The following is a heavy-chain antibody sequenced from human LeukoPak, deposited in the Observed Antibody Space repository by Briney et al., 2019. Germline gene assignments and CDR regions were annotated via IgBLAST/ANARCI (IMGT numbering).Heavy chain of an antibody. CDR1: GGSISSGGYS. D-gene: IGHD1-26*01. V-gene: IGHV4-30-2*02. CDR2: IYHSGST. Sequence: PSQTLSLTCAVSGGSISSGGYSWSWIRQPPGKGLEWIGYIYHSGSTYYNPSLKSRVTISVDTSKNQFSLKLSSVTAADTAVYYCARFTYSGSYYFDYWGQGTLVTVSS. J-gene: IGHJ4*02. CDR3: ARFTYSGSYYFDY.